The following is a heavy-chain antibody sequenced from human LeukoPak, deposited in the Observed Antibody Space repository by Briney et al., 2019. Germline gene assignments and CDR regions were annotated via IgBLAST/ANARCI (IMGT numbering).Heavy chain of an antibody. CDR1: GFTFSSYG. CDR3: AKVGRRYSYGFYY. D-gene: IGHD5-18*01. J-gene: IGHJ4*02. Sequence: GGSLRLSCAASGFTFSSYGMHWVRQAPGKGLEWVAFIRYDGSNKYYADSVKGRFTISRDNSKNTLYLQMNSLRAEDTAVYYCAKVGRRYSYGFYYWGQGTLVTVSS. CDR2: IRYDGSNK. V-gene: IGHV3-30*02.